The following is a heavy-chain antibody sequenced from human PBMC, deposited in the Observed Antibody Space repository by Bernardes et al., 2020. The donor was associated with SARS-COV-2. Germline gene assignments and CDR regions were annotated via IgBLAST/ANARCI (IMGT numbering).Heavy chain of an antibody. CDR2: ISSNSNTI. CDR3: VRDSGSNFDY. D-gene: IGHD1-26*01. Sequence: GGSLRLSRAASGFTFSSYSMNWVRQAPGKGLEWVSYISSNSNTIYNRDSVKGRFTISRDNAKNSLYLQMSSLRDEDTAVYYCVRDSGSNFDYWGQGTLVTVSS. CDR1: GFTFSSYS. V-gene: IGHV3-48*02. J-gene: IGHJ4*02.